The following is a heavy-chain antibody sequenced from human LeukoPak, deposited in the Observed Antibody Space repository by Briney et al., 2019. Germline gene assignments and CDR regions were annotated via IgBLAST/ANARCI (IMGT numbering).Heavy chain of an antibody. CDR2: IYYSGST. V-gene: IGHV4-39*01. Sequence: SETLSLTCTVSGVSINSSSYYWGWIRQPPGKGLEWIGSIYYSGSTYYNPSLKSRVTISVDTSKNQFSLKLSSVTAADTAVYYCASRDYWGQGTRVTVSS. CDR1: GVSINSSSYY. J-gene: IGHJ4*02. CDR3: ASRDY.